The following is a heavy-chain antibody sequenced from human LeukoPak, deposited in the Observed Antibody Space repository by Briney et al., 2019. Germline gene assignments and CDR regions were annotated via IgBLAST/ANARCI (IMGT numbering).Heavy chain of an antibody. CDR3: ARGAHAFDI. Sequence: GGSLRLSCAASGFTFSSYEMNWVRQAPGKGLEWVSYISSSGSTIYYADSVKGRITISRDNAKNSLYLQMNSLRAEDTAVYYCARGAHAFDIWGQGTMVTVSS. CDR2: ISSSGSTI. J-gene: IGHJ3*02. CDR1: GFTFSSYE. V-gene: IGHV3-48*03.